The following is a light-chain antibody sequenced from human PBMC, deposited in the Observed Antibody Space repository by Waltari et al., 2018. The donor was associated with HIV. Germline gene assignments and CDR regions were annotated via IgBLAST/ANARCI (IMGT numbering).Light chain of an antibody. CDR3: GTWDTSLGAGV. J-gene: IGLJ3*02. Sequence: TQPPSVSAAPGQKVTISCSGSSSKFGNDFVSWYQHLPGAAPKLLIYDNDKRPSGISDRFSGSKSGTSATLGITGLQTGDEADYYCGTWDTSLGAGVFGGGTKLTVL. CDR1: SSKFGNDF. CDR2: DND. V-gene: IGLV1-51*01.